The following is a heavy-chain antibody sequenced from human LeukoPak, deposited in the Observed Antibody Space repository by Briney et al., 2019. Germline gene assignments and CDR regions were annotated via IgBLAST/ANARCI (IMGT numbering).Heavy chain of an antibody. V-gene: IGHV1-69*04. D-gene: IGHD2-2*01. Sequence: ASVKVSCKASGGTFSSYAISWVRQAPGQGLEWMGRTIPILGIANYAQKFQGRVTITADKSTSTAYMELSSLRSEDTAVYYCAREVVPAAIPPHPYYFDYWGQGTLVTVSS. CDR3: AREVVPAAIPPHPYYFDY. J-gene: IGHJ4*02. CDR1: GGTFSSYA. CDR2: TIPILGIA.